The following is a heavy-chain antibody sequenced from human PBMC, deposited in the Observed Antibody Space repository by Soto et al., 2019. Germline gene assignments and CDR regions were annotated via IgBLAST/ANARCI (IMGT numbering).Heavy chain of an antibody. CDR2: IYSSGST. CDR3: ARDHPHSYGVYYFDY. Sequence: SETLSLTCTVSGGSISNYYWNWIRQSPGKGLEWIGYIYSSGSTHYNPSLQNRVTISIDTSKNQVSLKVNSVTAADAAVYYCARDHPHSYGVYYFDYWGQGTPVTVS. V-gene: IGHV4-59*01. J-gene: IGHJ4*02. CDR1: GGSISNYY. D-gene: IGHD5-18*01.